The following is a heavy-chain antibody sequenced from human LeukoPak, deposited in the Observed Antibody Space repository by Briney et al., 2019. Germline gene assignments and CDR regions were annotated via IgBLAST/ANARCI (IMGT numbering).Heavy chain of an antibody. D-gene: IGHD3-9*01. CDR1: GYTFTSYG. CDR2: ISAYNGNT. J-gene: IGHJ6*02. V-gene: IGHV1-18*01. CDR3: ARGKLNFGWLLDYYYGMDV. Sequence: ASVKVSCKASGYTFTSYGISWVRQAPGQGLEWMGWISAYNGNTNYAQKLQGRVTMTTDTSTSTAYMELRSLRSDDTAVYYCARGKLNFGWLLDYYYGMDVWGQGTTVTVSS.